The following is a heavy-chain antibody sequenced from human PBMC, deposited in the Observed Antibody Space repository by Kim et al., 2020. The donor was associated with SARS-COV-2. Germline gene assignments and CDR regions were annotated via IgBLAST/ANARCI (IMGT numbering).Heavy chain of an antibody. Sequence: ASVKVSCKASGYTFTSYYMHWVRQAPGQGLEWMGIINPSGGSTSYAQKFQGRVTMTRDTSTSTVYMELSSLRSEDTAVYYCARARLMDSSGYHGYFQHWGQGTLVTVSS. CDR1: GYTFTSYY. D-gene: IGHD3-22*01. CDR3: ARARLMDSSGYHGYFQH. V-gene: IGHV1-46*01. CDR2: INPSGGST. J-gene: IGHJ1*01.